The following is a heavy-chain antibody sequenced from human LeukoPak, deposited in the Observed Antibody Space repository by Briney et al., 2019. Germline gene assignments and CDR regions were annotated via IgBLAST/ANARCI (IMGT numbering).Heavy chain of an antibody. V-gene: IGHV4-34*01. J-gene: IGHJ5*02. CDR2: INHSGST. CDR1: GGSFSGYY. CDR3: AQAYNWNYGHWFDP. Sequence: SETLPLTCAVYGGSFSGYYWSWIRQPPGKGLEWIGEINHSGSTNYNPSLKSRVTISVDASKNQFSLKLSSVTAADTAVYYCAQAYNWNYGHWFDPWGQGTLVTVSS. D-gene: IGHD1-7*01.